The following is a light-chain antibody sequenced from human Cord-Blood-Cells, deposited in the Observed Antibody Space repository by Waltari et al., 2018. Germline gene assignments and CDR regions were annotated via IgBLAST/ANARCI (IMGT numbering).Light chain of an antibody. Sequence: DFKMTKSPSSLSASVGDRATITCRASQSISSYLNGYQQKPGKAPKLLIYAASSLQSGVPSRFSGSGSGTDFTLTISSLQPEDFATYYCQQSYSTPYSFGQGTKLEIK. CDR1: QSISSY. CDR3: QQSYSTPYS. J-gene: IGKJ2*03. V-gene: IGKV1-39*01. CDR2: AAS.